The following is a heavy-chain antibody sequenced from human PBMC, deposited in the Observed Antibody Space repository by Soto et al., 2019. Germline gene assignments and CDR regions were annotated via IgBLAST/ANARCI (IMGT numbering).Heavy chain of an antibody. J-gene: IGHJ4*02. D-gene: IGHD3-9*01. CDR3: AKEGYGYYDILTGYRLRGFAY. V-gene: IGHV3-30*18. Sequence: QVQLVESGGGVVQPGRSLRLSCAASGFTFSSYGMHWVRQAPGKGLEWVAVISYDGSNKYYADSVKGRFTISRDNSKNTLYLQINSLRAEDTAVYYCAKEGYGYYDILTGYRLRGFAYWGQGTLVTVSS. CDR1: GFTFSSYG. CDR2: ISYDGSNK.